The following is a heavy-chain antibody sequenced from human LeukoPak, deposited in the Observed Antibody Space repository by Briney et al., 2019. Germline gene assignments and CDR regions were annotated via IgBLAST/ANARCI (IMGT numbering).Heavy chain of an antibody. CDR1: GFTFSNYW. CDR2: INSDGSTT. D-gene: IGHD2-15*01. CDR3: ARGPSGGNGFSY. V-gene: IGHV3-74*01. J-gene: IGHJ4*02. Sequence: GGSLRLSCAASGFTFSNYWMHWVRQAPGKGLVWVSRINSDGSTTTYADSVKGRFTISRDNAKNRLYLQMNSLRAEDTAVYYCARGPSGGNGFSYWGLGTLVTVSS.